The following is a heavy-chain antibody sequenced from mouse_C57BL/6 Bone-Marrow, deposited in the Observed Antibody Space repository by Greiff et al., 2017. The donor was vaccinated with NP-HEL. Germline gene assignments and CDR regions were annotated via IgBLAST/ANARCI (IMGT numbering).Heavy chain of an antibody. Sequence: EVQRVESGGGLVQPKGSLKLSCAASGFSFNTYAMNWVRQAPGKGLEWVARIRSKSNNYATYYADSVKDRFTISRDDSESMLYLQMNNLKTEDTAMYYCVRQGLLPYYYAMDYWGQGTSVTVSS. J-gene: IGHJ4*01. V-gene: IGHV10-1*01. D-gene: IGHD2-3*01. CDR3: VRQGLLPYYYAMDY. CDR2: IRSKSNNYAT. CDR1: GFSFNTYA.